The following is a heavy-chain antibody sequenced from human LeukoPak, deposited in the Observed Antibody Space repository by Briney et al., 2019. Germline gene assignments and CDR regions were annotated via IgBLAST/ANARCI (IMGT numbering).Heavy chain of an antibody. Sequence: SETLSLTCTVSGGSISSSSYYWGWIRQPPGKGLEWIGSIYYSGSTYYNPSLKSRVTISVDTSKNQFSLKLSSVTAADTAVYYCARGDTLRRYWGQGTLVTVSS. CDR3: ARGDTLRRY. CDR2: IYYSGST. V-gene: IGHV4-39*07. CDR1: GGSISSSSYY. J-gene: IGHJ4*02. D-gene: IGHD2-2*02.